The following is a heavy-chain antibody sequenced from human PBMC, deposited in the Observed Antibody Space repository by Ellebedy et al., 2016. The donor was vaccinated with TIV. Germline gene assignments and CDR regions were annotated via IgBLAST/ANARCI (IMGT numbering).Heavy chain of an antibody. J-gene: IGHJ4*02. Sequence: GESLKISCAASGFTFSDYYMSWIRQAPGKGLEWVSYISSSGSTIYYADSVKGRFTISRDNAKNSLYLQMNSLRAEDTALYYCARTGRYFDWLLPFDYWGQGTLVTVSS. CDR1: GFTFSDYY. CDR3: ARTGRYFDWLLPFDY. D-gene: IGHD3-9*01. V-gene: IGHV3-11*01. CDR2: ISSSGSTI.